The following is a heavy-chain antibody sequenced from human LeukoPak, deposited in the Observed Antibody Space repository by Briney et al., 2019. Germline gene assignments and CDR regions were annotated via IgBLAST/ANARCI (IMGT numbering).Heavy chain of an antibody. CDR1: GGSISSYY. Sequence: SETLSLTCTVSGGSISSYYWSWIRQPPGKGLEWIGYIYYSGSTNYNPSLKSRVTISVDTSKNQFSLKLSSVTAVDTAVYYCARGFGYYDSSGYDHWGQGTLVTVSS. V-gene: IGHV4-59*01. J-gene: IGHJ4*02. CDR3: ARGFGYYDSSGYDH. D-gene: IGHD3-22*01. CDR2: IYYSGST.